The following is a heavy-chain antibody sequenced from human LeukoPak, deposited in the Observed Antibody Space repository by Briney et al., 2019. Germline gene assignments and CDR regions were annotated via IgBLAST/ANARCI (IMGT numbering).Heavy chain of an antibody. J-gene: IGHJ3*02. Sequence: SETLSLTCTVSGASISSSYWSWIRQPPGERLEWIGYIYYNGNTNSNPSLKSRVTISADTSKNQFSLNLSSVTAADTAVYYCVRGNYDNRGYSNAFDIWGQGAMVTVSS. V-gene: IGHV4-59*01. CDR2: IYYNGNT. D-gene: IGHD3-22*01. CDR3: VRGNYDNRGYSNAFDI. CDR1: GASISSSY.